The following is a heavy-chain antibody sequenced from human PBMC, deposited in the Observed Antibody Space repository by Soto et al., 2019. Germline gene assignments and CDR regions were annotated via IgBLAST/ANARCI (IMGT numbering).Heavy chain of an antibody. V-gene: IGHV3-74*01. CDR2: INSGGSST. Sequence: PGGSLRLSCAASGFTFSSYWMHWVRQAPGKGLVWVSRINSGGSSTSYADSVKGRFTISRDNAKNTLYLQMNSLRAEDTAVYYCARGASYPGYYYYYYMDVWGKGTTVTVSS. J-gene: IGHJ6*03. D-gene: IGHD1-26*01. CDR1: GFTFSSYW. CDR3: ARGASYPGYYYYYYMDV.